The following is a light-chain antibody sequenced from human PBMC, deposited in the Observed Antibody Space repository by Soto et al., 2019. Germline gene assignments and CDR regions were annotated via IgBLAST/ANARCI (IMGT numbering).Light chain of an antibody. V-gene: IGKV3-20*01. Sequence: EIVLTQSPGTLSLSPGERATLSCRASQSVSSSSLAWYQQKPGQAPRLLIYDASSRATGIPERFSGSGSGTDFTLTFSRLEPEDFAVYYCQQFGSSRTFGQGTKV. J-gene: IGKJ1*01. CDR1: QSVSSSS. CDR2: DAS. CDR3: QQFGSSRT.